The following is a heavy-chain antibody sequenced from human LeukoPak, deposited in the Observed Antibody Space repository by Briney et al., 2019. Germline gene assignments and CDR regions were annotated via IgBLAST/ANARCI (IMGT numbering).Heavy chain of an antibody. CDR2: INTDGTTT. J-gene: IGHJ4*02. CDR3: ARETPEYD. Sequence: GGSLRLSCAASGFTFSTYWMHWVRQAPGKGLVWVSRINTDGTTTTYADSVKGRFTISRDNAKNSLYLQMNSLRDEDTAVYYCARETPEYDWGQGTLVTVSS. D-gene: IGHD6-6*01. V-gene: IGHV3-74*01. CDR1: GFTFSTYW.